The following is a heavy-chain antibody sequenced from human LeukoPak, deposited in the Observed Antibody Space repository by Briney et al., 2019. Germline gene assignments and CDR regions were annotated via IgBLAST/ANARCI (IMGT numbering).Heavy chain of an antibody. Sequence: GGSLRLSCAAFGFTFSSYAMSWVRQAPGKGLEWVSAISGSGGSTHYADSVKGRFTISRDNSKNTLYLQMNSLRAEDTAVYYCAKDSWPTYYYDSSGYPYFDYWGQGTLVTVSS. V-gene: IGHV3-23*01. CDR2: ISGSGGST. D-gene: IGHD3-22*01. CDR3: AKDSWPTYYYDSSGYPYFDY. J-gene: IGHJ4*02. CDR1: GFTFSSYA.